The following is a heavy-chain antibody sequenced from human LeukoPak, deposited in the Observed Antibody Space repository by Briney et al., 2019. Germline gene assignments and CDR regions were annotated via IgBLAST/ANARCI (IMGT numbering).Heavy chain of an antibody. V-gene: IGHV4-34*01. Sequence: SETLSLTCTVSGGSISSYYWSWIRQPPGKGLEWIGEINHSGSTNYNPSLKSRVTISVDTSKNQFSLKLSSVTAADTAVYYCASPYYDSSEEDYWGQGTLVTVSS. J-gene: IGHJ4*02. CDR3: ASPYYDSSEEDY. CDR2: INHSGST. D-gene: IGHD3-22*01. CDR1: GGSISSYY.